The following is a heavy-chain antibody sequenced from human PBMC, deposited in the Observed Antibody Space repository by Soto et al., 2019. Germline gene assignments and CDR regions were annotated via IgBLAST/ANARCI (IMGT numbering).Heavy chain of an antibody. CDR1: GYTFTSYY. V-gene: IGHV1-46*01. J-gene: IGHJ6*02. Sequence: GASVKVSCKASGYTFTSYYMHWVRQAPGQGLEWMGIINPSGGSTSCAQKFQGRVTMTRDTSTSTVYMELSSLRSEDTAVYYCARDLRYFDAGPRGYYYYYGMDVWGQGTTVTVSS. CDR2: INPSGGST. D-gene: IGHD3-9*01. CDR3: ARDLRYFDAGPRGYYYYYGMDV.